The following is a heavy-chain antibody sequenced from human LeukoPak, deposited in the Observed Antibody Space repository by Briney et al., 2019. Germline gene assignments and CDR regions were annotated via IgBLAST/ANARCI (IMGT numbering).Heavy chain of an antibody. CDR2: IYYSGST. Sequence: PSETLSLTCTVSGGSISSYYWSWIRQHPGKGLEWIGYIYYSGSTYYNPSLKSRVTISVDTSKNQFSLKLSSVTAADTAVYYCARAHIVVVPAAMGGWFDPWGQGTLVTVSS. V-gene: IGHV4-59*06. D-gene: IGHD2-2*01. CDR3: ARAHIVVVPAAMGGWFDP. J-gene: IGHJ5*02. CDR1: GGSISSYY.